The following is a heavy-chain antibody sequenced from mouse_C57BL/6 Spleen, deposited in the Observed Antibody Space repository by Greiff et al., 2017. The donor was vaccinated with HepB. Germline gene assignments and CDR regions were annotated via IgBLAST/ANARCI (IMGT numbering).Heavy chain of an antibody. CDR1: GFTFNTYA. J-gene: IGHJ2*01. CDR3: VRVGDYGNYFDY. D-gene: IGHD2-1*01. V-gene: IGHV10-3*01. Sequence: EVQLVESGGGLVQPKGSLKLSCAASGFTFNTYAMHWVRQAPGKGLEWVARIRSKSSNYATYYADSVIDRFTISRDDSQSMLYLQMNNLKTEDTAMYYCVRVGDYGNYFDYWGQGTTLTVSS. CDR2: IRSKSSNYAT.